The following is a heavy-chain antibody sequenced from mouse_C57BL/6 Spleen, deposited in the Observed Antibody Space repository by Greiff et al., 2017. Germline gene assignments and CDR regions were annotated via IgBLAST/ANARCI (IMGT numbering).Heavy chain of an antibody. CDR1: GYTFTDYN. CDR2: INPNNGGT. D-gene: IGHD1-1*01. CDR3: ARGYYGSTVDY. J-gene: IGHJ2*01. Sequence: VQLQQSGPELVKPGASVKMSCKASGYTFTDYNMHWVKQSHGKSLEWIGYINPNNGGTSYNQKFKGKATLTVNKSSSTAYMELRSLTAEDSAVNYCARGYYGSTVDYWGQGTTLTVSS. V-gene: IGHV1-22*01.